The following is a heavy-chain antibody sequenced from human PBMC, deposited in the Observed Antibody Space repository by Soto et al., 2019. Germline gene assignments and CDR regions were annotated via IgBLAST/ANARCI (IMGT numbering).Heavy chain of an antibody. V-gene: IGHV4-31*03. CDR2: IYYSGST. CDR1: GGSISSGGYY. J-gene: IGHJ4*02. Sequence: SETLSLTCTVSGGSISSGGYYWSWIRQHPGKGLEWIGYIYYSGSTYYNPSLKSRVTISVDTSKNPFSLKLSSVTAADTAVYYCARETLSTVTTGGPIDYWGQGTLVTVSS. D-gene: IGHD4-17*01. CDR3: ARETLSTVTTGGPIDY.